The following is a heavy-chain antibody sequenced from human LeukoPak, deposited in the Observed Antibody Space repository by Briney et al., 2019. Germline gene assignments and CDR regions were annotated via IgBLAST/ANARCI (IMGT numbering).Heavy chain of an antibody. CDR1: GFTFSSYG. Sequence: GRSLRLSCAASGFTFSSYGMHRVRQAPGKGLEWVAVISYDGSNKYYADSVKGRFTISRDNSKNTLYLQMNSLRAEDTAVYYCAKDRMGYSYGPFDYWGKGTLVTVSS. D-gene: IGHD5-18*01. CDR2: ISYDGSNK. V-gene: IGHV3-30*18. J-gene: IGHJ4*02. CDR3: AKDRMGYSYGPFDY.